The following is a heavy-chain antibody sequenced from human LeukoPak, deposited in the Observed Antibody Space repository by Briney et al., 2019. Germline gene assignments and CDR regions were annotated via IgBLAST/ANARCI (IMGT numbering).Heavy chain of an antibody. D-gene: IGHD3-3*01. CDR3: ARELRFLEWRTIDY. CDR1: GFTFSSYG. V-gene: IGHV3-33*01. J-gene: IGHJ4*02. Sequence: GRSLRLSCAASGFTFSSYGMHWVRQAPGKGLEWVAVIWYDGSNKYYADSVKGRFTISRDNSKNTLYLQMNSLRAEDTAVYYCARELRFLEWRTIDYWGQGTLVTVFS. CDR2: IWYDGSNK.